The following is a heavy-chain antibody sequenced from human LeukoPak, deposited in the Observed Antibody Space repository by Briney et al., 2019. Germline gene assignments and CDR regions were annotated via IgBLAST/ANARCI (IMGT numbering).Heavy chain of an antibody. V-gene: IGHV3-7*01. CDR1: GFTFSSYW. D-gene: IGHD5-18*01. CDR3: AREYSYGFSYWYFDL. J-gene: IGHJ2*01. CDR2: IKHDGSEK. Sequence: GGSLRLSCAASGFTFSSYWMSWVRQAPGKGLEWVANIKHDGSEKYYVDSVKGRFTISRDNAKNSLYLQMNSLRAEDTAVYYCAREYSYGFSYWYFDLWGRGTLVTVSS.